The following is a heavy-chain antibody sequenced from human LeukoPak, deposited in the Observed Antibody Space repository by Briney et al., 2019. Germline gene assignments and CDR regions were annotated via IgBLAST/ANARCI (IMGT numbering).Heavy chain of an antibody. V-gene: IGHV3-23*01. D-gene: IGHD3-10*01. J-gene: IGHJ6*03. CDR2: ITGSGGST. CDR3: AKDGSGSYYFSYYYYYMDV. CDR1: GFTFSNYA. Sequence: GGSLRLSCAASGFTFSNYAMTWVRQAPGEGLEWVASITGSGGSTNYTDPVKGRFTISRDNSKNTLYLQMNSLRPEDAAVYYCAKDGSGSYYFSYYYYYMDVWGKGTTVTVSS.